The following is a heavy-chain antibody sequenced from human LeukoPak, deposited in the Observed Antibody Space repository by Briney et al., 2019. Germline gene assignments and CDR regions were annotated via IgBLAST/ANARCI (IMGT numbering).Heavy chain of an antibody. CDR1: GYSFTSYW. V-gene: IGHV5-51*01. J-gene: IGHJ3*02. D-gene: IGHD1-1*01. CDR3: AIPNWNDGGHDAFDI. Sequence: NRGESLKISCKGSGYSFTSYWIGWVRQMPGKGLEWMGIIYPGDSDTRYSPSFQGQVTISADKSISTAYLQWSSLKASDTAMYYCAIPNWNDGGHDAFDIWGQGTMVTVSS. CDR2: IYPGDSDT.